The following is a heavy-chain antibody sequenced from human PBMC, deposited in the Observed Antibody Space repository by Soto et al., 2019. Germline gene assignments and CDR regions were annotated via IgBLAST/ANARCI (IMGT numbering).Heavy chain of an antibody. CDR1: GFTFSSYG. Sequence: QVQLVESGGGVVQPGRSLRLSCAASGFTFSSYGMHWVHQAPGKGLEWVAVISYDGSNKYYADSVKGRFTISRDNSKNTLYLQMNSLRAEDTAVYYCAKECYDSSGYYYVEAFDIWGQGTMVTVSS. CDR3: AKECYDSSGYYYVEAFDI. D-gene: IGHD3-22*01. CDR2: ISYDGSNK. J-gene: IGHJ3*02. V-gene: IGHV3-30*18.